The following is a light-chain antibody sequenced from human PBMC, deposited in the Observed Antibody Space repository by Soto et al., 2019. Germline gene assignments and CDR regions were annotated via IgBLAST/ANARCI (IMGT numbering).Light chain of an antibody. CDR1: QSVITY. CDR3: QHYGSTPLS. CDR2: GAS. J-gene: IGKJ4*01. Sequence: ESVLTQSPGTLSLSPGERATLSCRASQSVITYLAWYQQKPGQAPRLLIYGASSRATGIPDRFSGSGSGTDFTLTISSMEPEDVEVYYCQHYGSTPLSFRGGTKVEIK. V-gene: IGKV3-20*01.